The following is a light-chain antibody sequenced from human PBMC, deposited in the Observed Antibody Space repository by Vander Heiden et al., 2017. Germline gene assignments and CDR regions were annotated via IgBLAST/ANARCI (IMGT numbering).Light chain of an antibody. CDR2: GAS. V-gene: IGKV3-20*01. J-gene: IGKJ4*01. CDR1: QSVSSSY. CDR3: QQYGSSLLT. Sequence: DIVLTQSPGTLSLSPGERATLSCRASQSVSSSYLAWYQQKPGKAPRLLIYGASSRATGIPDRFSGSGSGTDFTLTISRLEPEDFAVYYCQQYGSSLLTLGGGTKVEIK.